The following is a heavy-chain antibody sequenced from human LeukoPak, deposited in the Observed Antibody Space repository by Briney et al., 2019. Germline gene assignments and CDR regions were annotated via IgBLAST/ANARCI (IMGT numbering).Heavy chain of an antibody. J-gene: IGHJ4*02. CDR1: GFTFSSYA. CDR3: AKDLGWIQFGY. CDR2: ISASGGST. V-gene: IGHV3-23*01. Sequence: GGSLRLSCAASGFTFSSYAMSWVRQAPGKGLEWVSAISASGGSTYYADSVKGRFTISRDNSKNTVYLQVRSLRAEDTAVYYCAKDLGWIQFGYWGQGALVTVSS. D-gene: IGHD5-18*01.